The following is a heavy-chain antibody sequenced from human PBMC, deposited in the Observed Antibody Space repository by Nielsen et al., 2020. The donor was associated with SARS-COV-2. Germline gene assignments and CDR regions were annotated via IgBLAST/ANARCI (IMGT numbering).Heavy chain of an antibody. CDR2: ISGSGGST. J-gene: IGHJ6*02. V-gene: IGHV3-23*01. CDR3: AREYSSSWPFYYYGMDV. Sequence: WIRQPPGKGLEWVSAISGSGGSTYYADSVKGRFTISRDNSKNTLYLQMNSLRAEDTAVYYCAREYSSSWPFYYYGMDVWGQGTTVTVSS. D-gene: IGHD6-13*01.